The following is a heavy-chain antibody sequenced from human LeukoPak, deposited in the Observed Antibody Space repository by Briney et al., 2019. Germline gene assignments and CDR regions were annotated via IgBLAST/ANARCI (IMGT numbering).Heavy chain of an antibody. CDR3: ARGPFWFDP. J-gene: IGHJ5*02. CDR2: INHSGST. V-gene: IGHV4-34*01. CDR1: GGSFSAYY. Sequence: SETLSLTCAVYGGSFSAYYWSWIRDHPRRGLEWIGEINHSGSTNYNPSLKSRVTISVDTSKNQFSLKLSSVTAADTAVYYCARGPFWFDPWGQGTLVTVSS.